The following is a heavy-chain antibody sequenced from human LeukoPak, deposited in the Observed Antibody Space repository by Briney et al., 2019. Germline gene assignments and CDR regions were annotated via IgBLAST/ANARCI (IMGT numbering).Heavy chain of an antibody. CDR2: IYHSGST. V-gene: IGHV4-38-2*02. CDR3: ARANRDYYDSSGYLDY. J-gene: IGHJ4*02. Sequence: SETLSLTCTVSGYSLSSGYYWGWIRQPPGKGLEWIGSIYHSGSTYYNPSLKSRVTISVDTSKNQFSLKLSSVTAADTAVYYCARANRDYYDSSGYLDYWGQGTLVTVSS. CDR1: GYSLSSGYY. D-gene: IGHD3-22*01.